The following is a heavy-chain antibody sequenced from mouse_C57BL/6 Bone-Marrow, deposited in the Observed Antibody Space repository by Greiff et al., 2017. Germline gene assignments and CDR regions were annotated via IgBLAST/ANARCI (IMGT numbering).Heavy chain of an antibody. J-gene: IGHJ4*01. CDR2: IDPSDSYT. D-gene: IGHD3-1*01. V-gene: IGHV1-50*01. Sequence: QLQQSGAELVKPGASVTLSCKASGYTFTSYWMQWVKQRPGQGLEWIGEIDPSDSYTNYNQKFKGKATLTVDTSSSTAYMQLSSLTSEDSAVYYCARWGYDAMDYWGQGTSVTVSS. CDR3: ARWGYDAMDY. CDR1: GYTFTSYW.